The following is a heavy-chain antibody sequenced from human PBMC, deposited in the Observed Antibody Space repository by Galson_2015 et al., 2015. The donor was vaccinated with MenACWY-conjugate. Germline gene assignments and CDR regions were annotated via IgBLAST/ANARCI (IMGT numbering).Heavy chain of an antibody. CDR1: GYTFTSNW. J-gene: IGHJ4*01. CDR3: ARQGFGSSSLYY. V-gene: IGHV5-51*01. Sequence: QSGAEVKKPGESLKISCKGSGYTFTSNWIGWVRQMPGKGLEWMGIIYPGDSDTRYTPSFQGHVTISADKSINTAYLQWGSLEASDAAMYYCARQGFGSSSLYYWGHGTLVTVSS. CDR2: IYPGDSDT. D-gene: IGHD6-6*01.